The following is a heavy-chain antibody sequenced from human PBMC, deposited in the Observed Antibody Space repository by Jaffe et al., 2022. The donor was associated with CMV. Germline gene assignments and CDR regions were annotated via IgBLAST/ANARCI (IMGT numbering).Heavy chain of an antibody. CDR2: INHGGST. J-gene: IGHJ2*01. CDR1: GGSLSSYY. V-gene: IGHV4-34*01. Sequence: QVQLQQWGAGLLKPSETLSLTCAVYGGSLSSYYWSWLRQSPGKGLEWIGEINHGGSTNYNPSLKSRVTISVDTSKNQFSLRLSSVTAADTAVYYCARPPGYCNGGDGCLYWYFDLWGRGTLVTVSS. D-gene: IGHD2-15*01. CDR3: ARPPGYCNGGDGCLYWYFDL.